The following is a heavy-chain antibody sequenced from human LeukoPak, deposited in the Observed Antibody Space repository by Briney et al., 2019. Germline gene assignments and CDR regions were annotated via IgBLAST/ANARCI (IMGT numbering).Heavy chain of an antibody. CDR3: ARGRAVVAASDSWFDP. Sequence: GGSLRLSCAASEFTFSSYNMNWVRQAPGKGLEWVSSISTSSSYIYYADSVKGRFTISRDNAKNSLYLQMNSLRAEDTAVYYCARGRAVVAASDSWFDPWGQGTLVTVSS. CDR2: ISTSSSYI. CDR1: EFTFSSYN. J-gene: IGHJ5*02. D-gene: IGHD2-15*01. V-gene: IGHV3-21*01.